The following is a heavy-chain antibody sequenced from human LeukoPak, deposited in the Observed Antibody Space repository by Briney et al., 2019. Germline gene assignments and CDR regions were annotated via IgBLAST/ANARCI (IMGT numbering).Heavy chain of an antibody. Sequence: PGGSLRLSCAASGFSFSTYYMGWIRQAPGKGLEWVSYISSGAGTSIYYADSVRGRFFISRVNDKNSLYLQMNSLGAEDTAIYYCYASAVVASDYWGQGTLVTVSS. CDR3: YASAVVASDY. CDR1: GFSFSTYY. CDR2: ISSGAGTSI. V-gene: IGHV3-11*01. D-gene: IGHD6-19*01. J-gene: IGHJ4*02.